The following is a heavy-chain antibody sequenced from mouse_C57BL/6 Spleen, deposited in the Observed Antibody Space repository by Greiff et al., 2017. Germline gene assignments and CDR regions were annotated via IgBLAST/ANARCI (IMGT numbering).Heavy chain of an antibody. J-gene: IGHJ2*01. D-gene: IGHD1-1*01. V-gene: IGHV5-4*01. CDR3: ARERDYYGSSSFDY. Sequence: EVMLVESGGGLVKPGGSLKLSCAASGFTFSSYAMSWVRQTPEKRLEWVATISDGGSYTYYPDNVKGRFTISRDNAKNNLYLQMSHLKSEDTAMYYCARERDYYGSSSFDYWGQGTTLTVSS. CDR2: ISDGGSYT. CDR1: GFTFSSYA.